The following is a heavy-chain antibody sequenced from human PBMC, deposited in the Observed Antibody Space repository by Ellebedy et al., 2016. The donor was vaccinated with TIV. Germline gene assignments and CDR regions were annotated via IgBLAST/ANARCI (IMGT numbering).Heavy chain of an antibody. CDR2: ISDYNGNT. Sequence: AASVKVSCKASGYTFTTYGMSWVRQAPGQGLEWMGWISDYNGNTNYAQKFQGRVSMTTDTSTSTAYMELRSLRFDDTAMYFCARERGTVLTGTELDFWGQGTLVTVSS. J-gene: IGHJ4*02. CDR1: GYTFTTYG. D-gene: IGHD3-9*01. CDR3: ARERGTVLTGTELDF. V-gene: IGHV1-18*04.